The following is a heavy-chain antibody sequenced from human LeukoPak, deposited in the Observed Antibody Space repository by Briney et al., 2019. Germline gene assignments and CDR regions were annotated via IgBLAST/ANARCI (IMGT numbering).Heavy chain of an antibody. CDR3: ARLSSYGSANWFDP. Sequence: ASVKVSCKASGYSFSSYDINWVRQAPGQGLEWMGWINPNSGGTNYAQKFQGRVTMTRDTSISTAYMELSRLRSDDTAVYYCARLSSYGSANWFDPWGQGTLVTVSS. CDR1: GYSFSSYD. J-gene: IGHJ5*02. CDR2: INPNSGGT. D-gene: IGHD3-10*01. V-gene: IGHV1-2*02.